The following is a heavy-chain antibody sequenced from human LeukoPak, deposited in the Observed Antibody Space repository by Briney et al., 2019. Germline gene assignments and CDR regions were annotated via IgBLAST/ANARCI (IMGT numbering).Heavy chain of an antibody. CDR2: IYTSGST. D-gene: IGHD3-22*01. CDR1: GGSICSGSYY. Sequence: SETLSLTCTVSGGSICSGSYYWSWIRQPAGKGLEWIGRIYTSGSTNYNPSLKSRVTISVDTSKNQFSLKLSSVTAADTAVYYCARDSPDYYDSSGYYARAEYFQHWGQGTLVTVSS. CDR3: ARDSPDYYDSSGYYARAEYFQH. V-gene: IGHV4-61*02. J-gene: IGHJ1*01.